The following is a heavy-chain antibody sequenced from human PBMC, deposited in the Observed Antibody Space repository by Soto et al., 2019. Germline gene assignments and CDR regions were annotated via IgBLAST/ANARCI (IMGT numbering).Heavy chain of an antibody. CDR3: ARDPRSITGTTTSEDFQH. CDR1: GGTXXXYA. Sequence: VKKPGSSVKVXCKASGGTXXXYAINWVRQAPGQGRKEMGGVIPLLGITDYGQKFQGRITIAADEPTGTADMAPRGLRSEDTAVYYCARDPRSITGTTTSEDFQHWGQGTLVSVSS. D-gene: IGHD1-20*01. V-gene: IGHV1-69*01. J-gene: IGHJ1*01. CDR2: VIPLLGIT.